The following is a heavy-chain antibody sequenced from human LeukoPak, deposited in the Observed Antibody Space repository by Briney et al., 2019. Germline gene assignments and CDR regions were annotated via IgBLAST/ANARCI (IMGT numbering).Heavy chain of an antibody. CDR2: IYYSGSA. CDR1: GGSISSHY. D-gene: IGHD1-26*01. J-gene: IGHJ3*02. V-gene: IGHV4-59*11. CDR3: ARERAVIVGAPDAFDI. Sequence: SETLSLTCTVSGGSISSHYWSWIRQPPGKGLECIGYIYYSGSANYNPSLKSRVTMSLDMSKNQFSLKPNSVTAADTAVYYCARERAVIVGAPDAFDIWGQGTRVTVSS.